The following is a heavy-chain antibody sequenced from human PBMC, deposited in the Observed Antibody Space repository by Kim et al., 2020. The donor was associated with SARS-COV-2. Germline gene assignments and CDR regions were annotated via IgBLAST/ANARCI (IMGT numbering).Heavy chain of an antibody. Sequence: ADSGKGRFTISRDNSKNTLYLQMNSLRAEDTAVYYCAKTPPEYSSSSLVGGGQGTLVTVSS. V-gene: IGHV3-30*02. J-gene: IGHJ4*02. D-gene: IGHD6-6*01. CDR3: AKTPPEYSSSSLVG.